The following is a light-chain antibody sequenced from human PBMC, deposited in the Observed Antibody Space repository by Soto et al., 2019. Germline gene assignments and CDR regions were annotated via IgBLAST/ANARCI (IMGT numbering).Light chain of an antibody. Sequence: SVLTQPPSLSGAPGQRGTLSCSGSSSNIGAGYDVHWYQQLPGKAPKLLIYANNNRPSGVPDRFSGSKSVTSASLAIAGLQAEDEADYYCQSYDTILTVFGTGNKGTV. J-gene: IGLJ1*01. CDR2: ANN. CDR1: SSNIGAGYD. V-gene: IGLV1-40*01. CDR3: QSYDTILTV.